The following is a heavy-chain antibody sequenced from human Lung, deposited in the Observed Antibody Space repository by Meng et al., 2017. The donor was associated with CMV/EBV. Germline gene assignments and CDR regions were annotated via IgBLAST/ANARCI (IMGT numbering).Heavy chain of an antibody. D-gene: IGHD3-3*01. V-gene: IGHV3-48*03. Sequence: GGSLRLSCAASGFTFSSYEINWVRQAPGKGLEWVSYISSSGSTIYYADSVKGRFTISRDSAKNSLYLQMNSLRAEDTAVYYCARNRVTIFGVQDYYFDYWGRGXLVTVSS. J-gene: IGHJ4*02. CDR1: GFTFSSYE. CDR3: ARNRVTIFGVQDYYFDY. CDR2: ISSSGSTI.